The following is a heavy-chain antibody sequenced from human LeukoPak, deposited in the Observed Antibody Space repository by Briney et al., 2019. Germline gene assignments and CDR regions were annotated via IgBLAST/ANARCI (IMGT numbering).Heavy chain of an antibody. CDR3: ARWYSSSTGDRFDS. CDR1: GGSIRSGSYY. V-gene: IGHV4-61*02. Sequence: SETLSLTCSVSGGSIRSGSYYWSWIRQPAGKGLELIGRIYTSGTTHYNPSLKSRVTITVDTSKNQVSVKLTSVTAADTAVYYCARWYSSSTGDRFDSWGQGTQVTVSS. J-gene: IGHJ4*02. D-gene: IGHD6-19*01. CDR2: IYTSGTT.